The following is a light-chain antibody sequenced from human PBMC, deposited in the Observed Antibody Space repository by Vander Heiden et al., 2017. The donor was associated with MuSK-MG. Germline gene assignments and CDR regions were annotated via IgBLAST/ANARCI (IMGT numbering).Light chain of an antibody. V-gene: IGKV3-11*01. Sequence: VLTQSPATLSLSRGERVTLSCRASQSVGVYLAWYQQRHGHAPRLLIYDASNRATGVPARFSGSGCGTDFSLTISSLEPEDFAVYYCQQRYTWPPITFGQGTRLDIK. CDR3: QQRYTWPPIT. CDR2: DAS. CDR1: QSVGVY. J-gene: IGKJ5*01.